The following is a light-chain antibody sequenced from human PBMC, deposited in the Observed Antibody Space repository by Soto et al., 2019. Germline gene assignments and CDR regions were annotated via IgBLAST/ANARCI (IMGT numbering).Light chain of an antibody. J-gene: IGKJ5*01. CDR2: GPS. Sequence: EIVMTQSPATLSVSPWERATLSCRASQSVRSNLAWYQQTPGQAPRLLIYGPSTRATGIPARFSGSGSGTEFTLTISSLQSEDFAVYYCQQYNNWPITFGQGTRLEI. V-gene: IGKV3-15*01. CDR3: QQYNNWPIT. CDR1: QSVRSN.